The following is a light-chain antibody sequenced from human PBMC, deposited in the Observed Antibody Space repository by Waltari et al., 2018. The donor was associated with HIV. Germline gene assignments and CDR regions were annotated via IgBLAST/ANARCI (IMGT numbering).Light chain of an antibody. CDR1: SSNIGSNY. CDR3: AAWDDSLSGYV. Sequence: QSVLTQPPSASGTPGQRVTISCSGSSSNIGSNYVYWYQQLPGTAPKLLIYKNNQRPSGVPDLFSGSKSGTSASLDISGLRSEDEADYYCAAWDDSLSGYVFGTGTKVTVL. V-gene: IGLV1-47*01. J-gene: IGLJ1*01. CDR2: KNN.